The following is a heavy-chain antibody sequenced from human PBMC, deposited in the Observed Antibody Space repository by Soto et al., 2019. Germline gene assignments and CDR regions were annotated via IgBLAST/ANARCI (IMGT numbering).Heavy chain of an antibody. Sequence: ASVKVSCKVSGYTLTELSMHWVRQAPGKGLEWMGCFDPEDGETSYAQKFQGRVTMTGDTSISTAYMELSSLRSEDTAVYYCARGGVDFWSGYVRAAFDIWGQGTNGHRLL. J-gene: IGHJ3*02. D-gene: IGHD3-3*01. V-gene: IGHV1-24*01. CDR1: GYTLTELS. CDR3: ARGGVDFWSGYVRAAFDI. CDR2: FDPEDGET.